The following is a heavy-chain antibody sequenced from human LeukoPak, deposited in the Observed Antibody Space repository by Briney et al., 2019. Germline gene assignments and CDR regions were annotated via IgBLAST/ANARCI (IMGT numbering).Heavy chain of an antibody. CDR1: GFTLSYYW. D-gene: IGHD6-6*01. J-gene: IGHJ3*02. CDR3: VREYSSSSGRAFDM. V-gene: IGHV3-74*01. Sequence: AGSLRLSCAASGFTLSYYWMHWVRQTPGKGLVWVSRISTDGSSTNSADSVKGRLTISRDNAKNTLYLQMNSLRAEDTAVYYCVREYSSSSGRAFDMWGQGTMVTVSP. CDR2: ISTDGSST.